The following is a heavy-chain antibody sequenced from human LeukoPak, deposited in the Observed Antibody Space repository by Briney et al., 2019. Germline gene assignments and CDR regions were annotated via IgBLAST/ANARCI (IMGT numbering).Heavy chain of an antibody. CDR3: ARQGGYAAFDI. V-gene: IGHV1-46*01. CDR1: GYTFTGYY. D-gene: IGHD2-15*01. Sequence: ASVKVSCKASGYTFTGYYMHWVRQAPGQGLEWMGIINPSGGSTSNAQRFQGRVTMTRDTSTSTAYMELTSLRSEDTAVYYCARQGGYAAFDIWGQGTLVTVSS. CDR2: INPSGGST. J-gene: IGHJ3*02.